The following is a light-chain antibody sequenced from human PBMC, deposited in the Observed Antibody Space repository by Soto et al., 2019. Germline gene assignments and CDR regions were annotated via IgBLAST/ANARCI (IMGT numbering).Light chain of an antibody. J-gene: IGKJ2*01. V-gene: IGKV3-20*01. Sequence: ENLLTQSPGTLSLSPGEGATLSCRASRGVSANYLAWYQQKPGQAPTLLIYGASIRAAGIPDRFSGSGSGSEFTLTISSLQSEDGALYYCQQYDKWPYTFGQGTKVDIK. CDR2: GAS. CDR1: RGVSANY. CDR3: QQYDKWPYT.